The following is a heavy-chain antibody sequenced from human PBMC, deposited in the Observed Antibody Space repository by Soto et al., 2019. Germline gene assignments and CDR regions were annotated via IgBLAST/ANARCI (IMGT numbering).Heavy chain of an antibody. CDR1: GFTFSNYN. D-gene: IGHD3-22*01. Sequence: EVQLVESGGGLVKPGGSLSLSCAASGFTFSNYNMNWVRQAPGKGLEWVSSISSSSTFKNYADSVKGRFTISRDNDKNSVYLHMSSLGAEDTAVYYCARDPPLSMIVVVGVDDFWGQGTLVTVSS. V-gene: IGHV3-21*02. CDR2: ISSSSTFK. CDR3: ARDPPLSMIVVVGVDDF. J-gene: IGHJ4*02.